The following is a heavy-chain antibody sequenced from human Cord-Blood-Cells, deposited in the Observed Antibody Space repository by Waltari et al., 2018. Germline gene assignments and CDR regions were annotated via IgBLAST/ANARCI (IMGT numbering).Heavy chain of an antibody. Sequence: QVQLVQSGAEVKKPGSSVKVSCKASGDTFSSYAISWVRQAPGQGLEGRGGIIPIFGTANYAQKFQGRGTSTADEATSTAYMGLSSLRSEDTAVYYCARSRGYCSSTSCYAEYFQHWGHGTLVTVSS. CDR1: GDTFSSYA. J-gene: IGHJ1*01. CDR3: ARSRGYCSSTSCYAEYFQH. CDR2: IIPIFGTA. V-gene: IGHV1-69*01. D-gene: IGHD2-2*01.